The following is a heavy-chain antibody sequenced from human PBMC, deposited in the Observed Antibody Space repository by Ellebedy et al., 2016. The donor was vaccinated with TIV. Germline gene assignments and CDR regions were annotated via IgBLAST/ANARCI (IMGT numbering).Heavy chain of an antibody. J-gene: IGHJ4*02. CDR1: GFTFDTYA. CDR3: ARDDGASNPSAFDY. V-gene: IGHV3-23*01. Sequence: PGGSLRLSCAASGFTFDTYAMSWVRQAPGKGLEWVSTVSGGGGSAYYADSVKGRFSISRDNSKSTLYLQMNSLRAEDTAMYYCARDDGASNPSAFDYWGQGTLVTVSS. D-gene: IGHD4-11*01. CDR2: VSGGGGSA.